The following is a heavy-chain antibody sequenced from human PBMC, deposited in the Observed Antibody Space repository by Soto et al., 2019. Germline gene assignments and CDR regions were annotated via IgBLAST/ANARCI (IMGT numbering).Heavy chain of an antibody. CDR3: ARGGGYDPFDY. D-gene: IGHD5-12*01. J-gene: IGHJ4*02. CDR2: ISHLEST. Sequence: SETLSLTCTLSGASITYGGYSWSWLRQPPGKDLEWLGYISHLESTFYNPSFQSRLTLSIDRSKNQFSLKLASMTAADTAVYYCARGGGYDPFDYWGQGTLVTVSS. V-gene: IGHV4-30-2*01. CDR1: GASITYGGYS.